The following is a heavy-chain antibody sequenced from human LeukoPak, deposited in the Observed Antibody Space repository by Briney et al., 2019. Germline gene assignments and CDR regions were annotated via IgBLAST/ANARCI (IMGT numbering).Heavy chain of an antibody. Sequence: GASVKVSCKASGYTFTSYDIYWVRQATGQGLEWMGWMNPNSGNTGYAQKFQGRVTITRNTSISTAYMELSSLRSEDTAVYYCANSPEQQLAAFDIWGRGTMVTVSS. CDR3: ANSPEQQLAAFDI. CDR1: GYTFTSYD. CDR2: MNPNSGNT. J-gene: IGHJ3*02. D-gene: IGHD6-13*01. V-gene: IGHV1-8*03.